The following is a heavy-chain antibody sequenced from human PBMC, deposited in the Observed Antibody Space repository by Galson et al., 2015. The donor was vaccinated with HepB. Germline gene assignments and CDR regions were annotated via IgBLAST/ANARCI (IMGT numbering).Heavy chain of an antibody. J-gene: IGHJ4*02. CDR2: ISGSGGRT. CDR3: AKAPIYYFDS. Sequence: SLRLSCAASGFSFSSNAMSWVRQVPGKGLEWISEISGSGGRTDYADSVKGRFILSRENSRNTLYLQMNSLRVDDSAVYFCAKAPIYYFDSWGQGISVTVSS. V-gene: IGHV3-23*01. CDR1: GFSFSSNA.